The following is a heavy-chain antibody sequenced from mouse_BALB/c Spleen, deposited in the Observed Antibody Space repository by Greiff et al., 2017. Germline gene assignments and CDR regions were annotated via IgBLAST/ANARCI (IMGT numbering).Heavy chain of an antibody. CDR2: INPSTGYT. CDR1: GYTFTSYW. Sequence: QVQLQQSGAELAKPGASVKMSCKASGYTFTSYWMHWVKQRPGQGLEWIGYINPSTGYTEYNQKFKDKATLTADKSSSTAYMQLSSLTSEDSAVYCCARDYGYDVAMDYWGQGTSVTVSA. V-gene: IGHV1-7*01. J-gene: IGHJ4*01. D-gene: IGHD2-2*01. CDR3: ARDYGYDVAMDY.